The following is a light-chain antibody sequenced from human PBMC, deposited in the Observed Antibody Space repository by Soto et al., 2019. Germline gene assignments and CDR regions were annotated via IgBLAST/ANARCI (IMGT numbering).Light chain of an antibody. Sequence: EIVLTQSPGTLSLSPGEMATLSCSASQSVSGSYLAWYQQKPGQAPRLLIYGASSRATGIPDRFSGSGSGTDFTLTISRLEPEDFAVYYCQQYGSSPLTFGRGTKVDIK. CDR1: QSVSGSY. CDR2: GAS. V-gene: IGKV3-20*01. J-gene: IGKJ4*01. CDR3: QQYGSSPLT.